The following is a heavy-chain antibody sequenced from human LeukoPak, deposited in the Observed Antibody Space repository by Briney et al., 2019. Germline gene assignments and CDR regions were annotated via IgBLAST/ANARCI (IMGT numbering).Heavy chain of an antibody. CDR3: ATTPSYSSSSELDY. Sequence: GGSLRLSCAASGFTFSNYSMNWVRQAPGKGLEWVSYISSSSSSIYYADSVKGRFTISRDNAKNSLYLQMNSLRAEDAAVYYCATTPSYSSSSELDYWGQGTLVTVSS. CDR1: GFTFSNYS. D-gene: IGHD6-6*01. V-gene: IGHV3-48*01. CDR2: ISSSSSSI. J-gene: IGHJ4*02.